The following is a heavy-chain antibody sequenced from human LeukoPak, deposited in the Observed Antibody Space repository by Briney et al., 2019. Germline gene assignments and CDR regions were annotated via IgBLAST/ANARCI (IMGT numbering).Heavy chain of an antibody. CDR2: ISSSGSTT. Sequence: GGSLRLSCAASGFTLSGYEMNWFRQAPGKGLEWVSYISSSGSTTYYADSVKGRFTISRDNAKNSLYLQMNSLRAEDTAVYYCARESPGGYWGQGTLVTVSS. CDR3: ARESPGGY. D-gene: IGHD3-10*01. V-gene: IGHV3-48*03. J-gene: IGHJ4*02. CDR1: GFTLSGYE.